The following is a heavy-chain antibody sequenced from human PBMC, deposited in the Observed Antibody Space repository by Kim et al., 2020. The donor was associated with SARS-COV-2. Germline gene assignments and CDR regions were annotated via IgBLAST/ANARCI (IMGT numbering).Heavy chain of an antibody. D-gene: IGHD5-12*01. CDR1: GYTFTDNY. V-gene: IGHV1-2*02. CDR2: INPYSGGT. Sequence: ASVKVSCTASGYTFTDNYMHWVRQAPGQGLEWMGWINPYSGGTSYAQKFQGRVAMTRDTSISTAYMELTGLTSDDMAVYYCAREAIKNCDYWGPGTLVTV. CDR3: AREAIKNCDY. J-gene: IGHJ4*02.